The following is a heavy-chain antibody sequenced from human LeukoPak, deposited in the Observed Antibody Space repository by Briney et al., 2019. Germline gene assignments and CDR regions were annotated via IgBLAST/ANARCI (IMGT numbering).Heavy chain of an antibody. CDR1: GGSISSSSYY. CDR3: ARHDPLQSESRYFDY. J-gene: IGHJ4*02. Sequence: SETLSLTCTVSGGSISSSSYYWGWIRQPPGKGLEWIGSIYYSGSTYYNPSLKSRVTISVDTSKNQFSLKLSSVTAADTAVYYCARHDPLQSESRYFDYWGQGTLVTVSS. V-gene: IGHV4-39*01. CDR2: IYYSGST.